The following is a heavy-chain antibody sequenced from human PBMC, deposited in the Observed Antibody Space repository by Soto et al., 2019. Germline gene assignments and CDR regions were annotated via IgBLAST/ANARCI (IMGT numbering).Heavy chain of an antibody. J-gene: IGHJ4*02. D-gene: IGHD4-17*01. CDR2: IYNNGDT. CDR1: GFTVGYNY. CDR3: ARSSKDYGDYG. Sequence: EVQLVESGGGLVQPGGSLRLSCAASGFTVGYNYMSWVRQVPGKGLEWVSVIYNNGDTDHADSVKGRFIISRDNSKNTVYLQMNNLRAEDTAVYYCARSSKDYGDYGWGQGTLVTVST. V-gene: IGHV3-66*01.